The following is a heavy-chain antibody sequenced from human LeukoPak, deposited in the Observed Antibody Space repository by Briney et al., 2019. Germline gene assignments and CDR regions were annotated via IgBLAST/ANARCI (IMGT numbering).Heavy chain of an antibody. CDR3: ASQVLRYSACLLPNSGMDV. CDR1: GGSFSGYY. Sequence: SETLSLTCAVYGGSFSGYYWSWIRQPPGKGLEWIGEINHSGSTNYNASLKRRVTISVDTSKNQFSLKLSSVTAAYTAAYYCASQVLRYSACLLPNSGMDVWVPGTTVTVSS. D-gene: IGHD3-9*01. CDR2: INHSGST. J-gene: IGHJ6*02. V-gene: IGHV4-34*01.